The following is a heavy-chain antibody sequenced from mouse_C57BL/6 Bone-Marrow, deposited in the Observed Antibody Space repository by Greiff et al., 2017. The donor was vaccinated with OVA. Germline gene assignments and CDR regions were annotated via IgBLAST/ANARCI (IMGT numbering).Heavy chain of an antibody. CDR3: AKQIYYEPDGLAY. V-gene: IGHV2-4*01. J-gene: IGHJ3*01. CDR2: IWSGGST. D-gene: IGHD2-4*01. CDR1: GFSLTSYG. Sequence: VQLQQSGPGLVQPSQSLSITCTVSGFSLTSYGVHWVRQPPGKGLEWLGVIWSGGSTDYNAAFISRLSISKDNSKSQVFFNMNSLPADDTAIYYCAKQIYYEPDGLAYWGQGTLVTVSA.